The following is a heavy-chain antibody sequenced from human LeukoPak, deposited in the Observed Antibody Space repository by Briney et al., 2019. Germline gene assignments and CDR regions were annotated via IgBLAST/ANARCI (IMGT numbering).Heavy chain of an antibody. CDR3: ARHYYSDPFDY. D-gene: IGHD4-17*01. CDR1: GASISSYY. V-gene: IGHV4-59*01. CDR2: IDYSGST. Sequence: SETLSLTCTVSGASISSYYWSWTRQPPGKGLEWIGYIDYSGSTNYNPSLKSRVIISVDTSKTQFSLKLSSVTAADTAVYYCARHYYSDPFDYWGQGTLVTVPS. J-gene: IGHJ4*02.